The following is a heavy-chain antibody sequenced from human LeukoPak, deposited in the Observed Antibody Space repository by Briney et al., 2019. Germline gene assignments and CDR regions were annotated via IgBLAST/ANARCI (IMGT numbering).Heavy chain of an antibody. Sequence: ASVKVSCKASGYTFTSYYMHWVRPAPGQGLEWMGIINPSGGSTSYAQKFQGRVTMTRDTSTSTVYMELSSLRSEDTAVYYCARGEHCSGGSCYTRTWFDPWGQGTLVTVSS. D-gene: IGHD2-15*01. CDR1: GYTFTSYY. CDR3: ARGEHCSGGSCYTRTWFDP. CDR2: INPSGGST. J-gene: IGHJ5*02. V-gene: IGHV1-46*01.